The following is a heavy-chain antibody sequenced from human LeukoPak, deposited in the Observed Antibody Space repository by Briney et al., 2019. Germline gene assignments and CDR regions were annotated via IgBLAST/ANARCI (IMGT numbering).Heavy chain of an antibody. V-gene: IGHV3-7*01. J-gene: IGHJ3*02. CDR2: IKQDGSEK. Sequence: GGSLRLSXAASGFTFSSYWMSWVRQAPGKGLEWVANIKQDGSEKYYVDSVKARFTISRDNAKNSLSLQMNSLRAEDTAVYYCAREYCSSTSCYGAFDIWGQGTMDTVSS. D-gene: IGHD2-2*01. CDR3: AREYCSSTSCYGAFDI. CDR1: GFTFSSYW.